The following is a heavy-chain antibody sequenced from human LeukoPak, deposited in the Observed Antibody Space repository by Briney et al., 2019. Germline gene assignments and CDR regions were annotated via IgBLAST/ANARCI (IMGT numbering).Heavy chain of an antibody. D-gene: IGHD6-25*01. Sequence: GGSLRLSCAASGFTFSTYWMSWVRQAPEKGLEWVANIKEDGSEIHYVDSVKGRFTISRDNAENSLYLQMDSLRVDDTAVYYCARSGSGFDYWGQGTLVTVSS. V-gene: IGHV3-7*01. CDR1: GFTFSTYW. CDR2: IKEDGSEI. CDR3: ARSGSGFDY. J-gene: IGHJ4*02.